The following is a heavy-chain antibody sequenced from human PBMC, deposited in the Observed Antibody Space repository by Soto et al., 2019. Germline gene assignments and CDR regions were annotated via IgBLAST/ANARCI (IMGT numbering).Heavy chain of an antibody. CDR1: GFTLSAYW. CDR2: INRDGSKK. Sequence: EVQLEESGGDLVQPGGSLRLSCAASGFTLSAYWMTWVRQAPGKGLEWVANINRDGSKKSYLDSVRGRFTISRDNVGNSLYLQMDSLRADDTALYYCARDVSPGSNRLYLDAFDIWGQGTMVTVSS. D-gene: IGHD3-10*01. J-gene: IGHJ3*02. V-gene: IGHV3-7*05. CDR3: ARDVSPGSNRLYLDAFDI.